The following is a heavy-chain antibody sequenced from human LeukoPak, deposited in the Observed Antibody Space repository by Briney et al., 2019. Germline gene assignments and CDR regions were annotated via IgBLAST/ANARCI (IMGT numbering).Heavy chain of an antibody. J-gene: IGHJ6*02. Sequence: SVWVSCKASGYTFTSYGVSWVRQAPGPGLGWMGWICTYNVNTNYAQTLQGRVTMTTDTSTSTAYTELRSLRSDDTAVYDCARESVIVVVPAAIDRWYYYGMDVWGQGTTVTVSS. CDR2: ICTYNVNT. CDR3: ARESVIVVVPAAIDRWYYYGMDV. D-gene: IGHD2-2*02. V-gene: IGHV1-18*01. CDR1: GYTFTSYG.